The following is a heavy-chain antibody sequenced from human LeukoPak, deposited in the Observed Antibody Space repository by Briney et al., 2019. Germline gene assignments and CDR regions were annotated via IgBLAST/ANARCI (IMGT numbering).Heavy chain of an antibody. Sequence: PSETLSLTCTVSVGSISSYYWTCIRQSPEKGLEWIGYIYYDGSTNYNPSLTRRVIISIDRSKNHFSLKLNSVIAADTAVYYCARHPRGSNNWSYYFDYWGQGALVTVSS. J-gene: IGHJ4*02. V-gene: IGHV4-59*08. CDR2: IYYDGST. CDR1: VGSISSYY. D-gene: IGHD1-1*01. CDR3: ARHPRGSNNWSYYFDY.